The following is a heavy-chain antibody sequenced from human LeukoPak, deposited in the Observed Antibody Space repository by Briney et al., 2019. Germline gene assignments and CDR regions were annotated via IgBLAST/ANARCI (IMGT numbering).Heavy chain of an antibody. D-gene: IGHD3-22*01. Sequence: SETLSLTCTVSGGSISSYYWSWIRQPPGKGLEWIGYICYSGSTNYNPSLKSRVTISVDTSKNQFSLKLSSVTAADTAVYYCARDPGYYDSSGYLAPYYYYYGMDVWGQGTTVTVSS. CDR3: ARDPGYYDSSGYLAPYYYYYGMDV. CDR2: ICYSGST. J-gene: IGHJ6*02. V-gene: IGHV4-59*01. CDR1: GGSISSYY.